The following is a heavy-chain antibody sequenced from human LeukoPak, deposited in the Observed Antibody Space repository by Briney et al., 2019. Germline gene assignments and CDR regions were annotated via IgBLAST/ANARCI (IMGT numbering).Heavy chain of an antibody. CDR1: GGTFSKYT. J-gene: IGHJ4*02. Sequence: SVKVSCKASGGTFSKYTISWVRQRPGQGLEWMGGITPLFGTANYAQKFQGRVTITADESASTAYMELSSLRSEDTAVYYCARARSPPDHFDYWGQGTLVTVSS. CDR2: ITPLFGTA. D-gene: IGHD4-17*01. CDR3: ARARSPPDHFDY. V-gene: IGHV1-69*13.